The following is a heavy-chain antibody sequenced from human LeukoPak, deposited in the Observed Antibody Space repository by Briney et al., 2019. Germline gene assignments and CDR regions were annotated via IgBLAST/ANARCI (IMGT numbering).Heavy chain of an antibody. J-gene: IGHJ4*02. D-gene: IGHD5-18*01. Sequence: GGSLRLSCAASGFTIGSYGRRWVRQAPGKGREWVAVISYDGSNKYYADSVKGRFTISRDNSKNPLYLQMNCLRAEDTAVYYCAKDQTDSGYSYGFPYFDYWGQGTLVTVSS. CDR2: ISYDGSNK. V-gene: IGHV3-30*18. CDR3: AKDQTDSGYSYGFPYFDY. CDR1: GFTIGSYG.